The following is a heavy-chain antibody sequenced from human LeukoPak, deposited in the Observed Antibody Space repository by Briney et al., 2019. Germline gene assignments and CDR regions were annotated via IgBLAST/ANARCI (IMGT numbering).Heavy chain of an antibody. CDR2: INWNSDSI. D-gene: IGHD5-12*01. Sequence: GGSLRLSCTASGFIFDDFGMNWVRQVPGKGLEWVSGINWNSDSINYVESVRGRFTISRDNAKNTLYLQMNSLRAEDTAVYYCARAPGGSDYDLYLDYWGQGTLVTVSS. V-gene: IGHV3-20*04. CDR1: GFIFDDFG. J-gene: IGHJ4*02. CDR3: ARAPGGSDYDLYLDY.